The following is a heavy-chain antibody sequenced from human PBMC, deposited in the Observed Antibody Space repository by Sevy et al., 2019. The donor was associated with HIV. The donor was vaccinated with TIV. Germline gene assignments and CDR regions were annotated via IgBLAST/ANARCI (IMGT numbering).Heavy chain of an antibody. CDR3: TRALATADTPEYYFDY. CDR1: GLTFGDYA. V-gene: IGHV3-49*03. Sequence: GGSLRLSCTSSGLTFGDYAMSWFRQAPGKRLEWVAFIRRNSHEPYGGTTEYAASVKGRFTISRDDSKSIAYLQMNSLKTEETAVYYCTRALATADTPEYYFDYWGQGILVTVSS. J-gene: IGHJ4*02. CDR2: IRRNSHEPYGGTT. D-gene: IGHD5-12*01.